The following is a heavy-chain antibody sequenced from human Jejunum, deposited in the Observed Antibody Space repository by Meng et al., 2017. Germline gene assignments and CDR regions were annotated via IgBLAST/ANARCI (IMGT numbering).Heavy chain of an antibody. J-gene: IGHJ4*02. CDR2: FNPGSGYT. Sequence: ASVKVSCKASGYTFTTYYMHWVRQAPGHGLEWMGIFNPGSGYTAYAQKFQGRVTMTRDTSTSTVFMAMSSLRSEDTAVYYCATSYYSDHSGRYFFDYWGQGTLVTVSS. V-gene: IGHV1-46*01. CDR3: ATSYYSDHSGRYFFDY. CDR1: GYTFTTYY. D-gene: IGHD3-22*01.